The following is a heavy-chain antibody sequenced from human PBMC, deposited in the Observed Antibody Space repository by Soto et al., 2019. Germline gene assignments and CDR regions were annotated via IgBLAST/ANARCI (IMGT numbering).Heavy chain of an antibody. CDR3: AREFPYYYSSHSHFDY. J-gene: IGHJ4*02. CDR1: GDSVSGNSAA. V-gene: IGHV6-1*01. CDR2: TYYRSKWYN. D-gene: IGHD3-10*01. Sequence: SQTLSLTCAISGDSVSGNSAAWNWIRQSPSRGLEWLGRTYYRSKWYNDYAVSVKSRITVTPDTSKNQFSLHLNSVTPEDTAVYYCAREFPYYYSSHSHFDYRGQGALVTVSS.